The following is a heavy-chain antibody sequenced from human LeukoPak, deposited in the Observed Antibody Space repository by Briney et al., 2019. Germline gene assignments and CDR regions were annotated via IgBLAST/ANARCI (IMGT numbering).Heavy chain of an antibody. CDR2: INSDGSST. D-gene: IGHD2-21*01. CDR1: GFTFSSYW. V-gene: IGHV3-74*01. CDR3: ETLATNCGGDCFDY. J-gene: IGHJ4*02. Sequence: GGSLRLSCAASGFTFSSYWMHWVRHAPGKGLVWVSRINSDGSSTIYADSVKGRFTISRDNAKNTLDMQMNSLRAEDTAVYYCETLATNCGGDCFDYWGQGTLVTVSS.